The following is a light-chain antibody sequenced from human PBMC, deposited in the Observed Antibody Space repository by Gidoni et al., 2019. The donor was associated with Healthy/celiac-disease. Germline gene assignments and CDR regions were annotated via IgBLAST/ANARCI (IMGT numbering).Light chain of an antibody. CDR2: GAS. CDR3: QQYGSSPLCS. Sequence: EIVLTQSPGTLSLSPGERATLSCRASQSVSSSYLAWYQQKPGQAPRLLIYGASSRATGIPDRFSGSGSGTDFTLPISRLEPEDFAVYYCQQYGSSPLCSFGQGTKLEIK. J-gene: IGKJ2*04. CDR1: QSVSSSY. V-gene: IGKV3-20*01.